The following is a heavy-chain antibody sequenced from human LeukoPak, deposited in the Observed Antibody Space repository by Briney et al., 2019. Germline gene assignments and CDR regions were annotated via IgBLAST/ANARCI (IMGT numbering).Heavy chain of an antibody. J-gene: IGHJ1*01. CDR1: GFTFSDYL. Sequence: GGSLRLSCAACGFTFSDYLMTWVRQTPGKGLECVANINQDGGEISYVDSVKGRFTISRDNAKNSLSLQMSRLRVEDTAVYYCVKGPLITAAGTYWGQGTLVTVPS. CDR3: VKGPLITAAGTY. D-gene: IGHD6-13*01. CDR2: INQDGGEI. V-gene: IGHV3-7*03.